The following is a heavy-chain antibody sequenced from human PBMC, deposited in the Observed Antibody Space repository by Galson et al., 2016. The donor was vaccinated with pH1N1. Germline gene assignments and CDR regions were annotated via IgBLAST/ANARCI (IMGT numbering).Heavy chain of an antibody. D-gene: IGHD3-3*02. CDR2: IGDAI. Sequence: SLRLSCAASGFTFGAHTMNWVRQAPGMGLEWVASIGDAIFYADSVRGRFTISRDNAKSTLYLQMNSLRAEDTSMYYCTRDVPFTSFDYWGQGTLVTVSS. J-gene: IGHJ4*02. V-gene: IGHV3-21*06. CDR3: TRDVPFTSFDY. CDR1: GFTFGAHT.